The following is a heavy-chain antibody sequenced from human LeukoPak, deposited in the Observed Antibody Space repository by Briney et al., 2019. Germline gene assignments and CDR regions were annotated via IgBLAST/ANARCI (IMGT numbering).Heavy chain of an antibody. CDR2: IIPIFGTA. Sequence: SVKVSCKASGGTFSSYAISWVRQAPGQGLEWMGGIIPIFGTANYAQKFQGRVTITADESTSTAYMELSSLRSEDTAVYYCASLTNWDDGRLDVWGKGTTVTVSS. CDR1: GGTFSSYA. D-gene: IGHD1-1*01. CDR3: ASLTNWDDGRLDV. J-gene: IGHJ6*04. V-gene: IGHV1-69*01.